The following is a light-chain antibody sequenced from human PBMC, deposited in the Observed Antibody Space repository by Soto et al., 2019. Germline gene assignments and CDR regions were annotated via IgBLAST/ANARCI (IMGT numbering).Light chain of an antibody. CDR1: QTISRH. J-gene: IGKJ2*01. CDR3: QQSYTTPYT. CDR2: AAS. V-gene: IGKV1-39*01. Sequence: DLQMTQSPSSLSASVGERVTITCRASQTISRHLNWYHYKPGKAPNLLIYAASTLQSGVPSRFSGSGSGTDFTLTISSLQPEDFATYFCQQSYTTPYTFGQGTKLEIK.